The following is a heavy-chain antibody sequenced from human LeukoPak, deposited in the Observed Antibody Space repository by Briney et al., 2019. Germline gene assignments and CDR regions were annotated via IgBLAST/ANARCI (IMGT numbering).Heavy chain of an antibody. CDR1: GFTFSSYW. J-gene: IGHJ6*04. CDR2: IKQDGSEE. Sequence: GGSLRLSCAPSGFTFSSYWMSWVRQAPGKGLEWVANIKQDGSEEYYVDSVKGRFTISRDNAKNSLYLQMNSLRAEDTAVYYCARKAYGLDVWGKGTTVTVSS. V-gene: IGHV3-7*03. CDR3: ARKAYGLDV.